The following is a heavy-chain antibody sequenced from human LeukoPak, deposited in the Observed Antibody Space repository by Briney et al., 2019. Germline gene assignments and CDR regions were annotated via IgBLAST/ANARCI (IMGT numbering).Heavy chain of an antibody. CDR3: ARDIRATTVTFDP. CDR1: GFTFSTYE. CDR2: INNAGSAI. V-gene: IGHV3-48*03. D-gene: IGHD4-17*01. J-gene: IGHJ5*02. Sequence: GGSLRLSCVASGFTFSTYEFNWVRQAPEKGLEWVSYINNAGSAIYYADSVKGRFTVSRDNAKNSLFLQMNSLRAEDTAVYYCARDIRATTVTFDPWGQGTLVTVSS.